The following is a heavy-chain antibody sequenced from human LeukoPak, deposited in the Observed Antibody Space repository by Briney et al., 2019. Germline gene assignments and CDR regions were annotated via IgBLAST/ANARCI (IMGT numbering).Heavy chain of an antibody. D-gene: IGHD2-2*01. J-gene: IGHJ4*02. V-gene: IGHV4-4*02. CDR1: GFTFSSYW. Sequence: GSLRLSCAASGFTFSSYWMNWARQAPGKGLEWIGEIYHSGSTNYNPSLKSRVTISVDKSKNQFSLKLSSVTAADTAVYYCARGYCSSTSCYVFDYWGQGTLVTVSS. CDR3: ARGYCSSTSCYVFDY. CDR2: IYHSGST.